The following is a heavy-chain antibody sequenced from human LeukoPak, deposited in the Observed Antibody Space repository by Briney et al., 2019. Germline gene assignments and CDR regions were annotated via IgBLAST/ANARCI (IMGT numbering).Heavy chain of an antibody. Sequence: ASVKVSCKASGFTFTNYGLTWVRQAPGQGLEWMGWIRAYNGNTNYAQKLQGRVTMTTDTSTSTAYMELTSLRSDDTAVYYCARGVRDGMDVWGQGTTVTVSS. D-gene: IGHD3-10*01. V-gene: IGHV1-18*01. CDR1: GFTFTNYG. J-gene: IGHJ6*02. CDR2: IRAYNGNT. CDR3: ARGVRDGMDV.